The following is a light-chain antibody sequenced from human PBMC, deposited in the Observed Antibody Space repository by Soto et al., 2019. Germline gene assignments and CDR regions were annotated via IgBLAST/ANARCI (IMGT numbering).Light chain of an antibody. J-gene: IGKJ5*01. CDR2: DAS. Sequence: EIVSAQSPATLSLSPGERATLSCRASQSVSSYLAWYQQKPGQAPRLLIYDASNRATGIPARFSGSGSGTDFTLTISSLDPEDFAVYYCQQRSNWPGITFRQGTRLEIK. V-gene: IGKV3-11*01. CDR1: QSVSSY. CDR3: QQRSNWPGIT.